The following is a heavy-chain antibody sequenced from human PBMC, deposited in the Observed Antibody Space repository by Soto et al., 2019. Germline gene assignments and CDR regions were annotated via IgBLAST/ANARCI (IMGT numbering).Heavy chain of an antibody. CDR2: INQDGSEK. J-gene: IGHJ4*02. Sequence: LRLSCTASGITFSNYWMTWVRQAPGKGPEWVANINQDGSEKYYVDSVRGRFTVSRDNAKNSLFLQMNSLRAEDTAVYYCASRPSAVVYHAVLDDSGEGSRVTVSS. CDR3: ASRPSAVVYHAVLDD. V-gene: IGHV3-7*03. CDR1: GITFSNYW. D-gene: IGHD1-1*01.